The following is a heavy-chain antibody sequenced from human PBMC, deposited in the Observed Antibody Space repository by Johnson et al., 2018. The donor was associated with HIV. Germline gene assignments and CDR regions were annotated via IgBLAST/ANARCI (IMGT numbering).Heavy chain of an antibody. CDR2: ISSSGSTI. CDR3: ARLIAVVIDGFDI. V-gene: IGHV3-11*01. J-gene: IGHJ3*02. Sequence: QVQLVESGGGLVQPGGSLRLSCAASGFTFSDYYMSWIRQAPGKGLEWVSYISSSGSTIYYADSVKGRFTISRDNSKNTLYLQMNTLRAEDTAVYYCARLIAVVIDGFDIWGQGTMVTVSA. CDR1: GFTFSDYY. D-gene: IGHD3-22*01.